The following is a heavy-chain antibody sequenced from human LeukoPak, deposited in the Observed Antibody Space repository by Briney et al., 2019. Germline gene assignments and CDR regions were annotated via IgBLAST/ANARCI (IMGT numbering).Heavy chain of an antibody. Sequence: SETLSLTCTVSGGSISSYYWSWIRQPPGKGLEWIGYIYYSGSTNYNPSLKSRVTISVDTSKNQFSLKLSSVTAADTAVYYCARHNGAAAEKGRYFDYWGQGTLVTVSS. V-gene: IGHV4-59*08. J-gene: IGHJ4*02. CDR2: IYYSGST. CDR3: ARHNGAAAEKGRYFDY. D-gene: IGHD6-13*01. CDR1: GGSISSYY.